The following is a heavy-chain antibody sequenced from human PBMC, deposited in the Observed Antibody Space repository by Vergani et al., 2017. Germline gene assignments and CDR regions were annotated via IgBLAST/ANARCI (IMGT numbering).Heavy chain of an antibody. CDR2: ISGSGGST. J-gene: IGHJ4*02. V-gene: IGHV3-23*01. CDR3: TRLGAVAGMGGDY. D-gene: IGHD6-19*01. Sequence: EVQLLESGGGLVQPGGSLRLSCAASGFTFSSYAMSWVRQAPGKGLEWVSAISGSGGSTYYADSVKGRFTISRDNSKNTLYLQMNSLRAEDTAVYYCTRLGAVAGMGGDYWGQGTLVTVSS. CDR1: GFTFSSYA.